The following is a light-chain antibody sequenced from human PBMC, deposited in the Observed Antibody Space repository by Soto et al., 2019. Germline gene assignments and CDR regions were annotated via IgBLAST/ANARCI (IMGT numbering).Light chain of an antibody. CDR3: QQYTTSPAVT. V-gene: IGKV3-20*01. CDR2: GAS. J-gene: IGKJ3*01. Sequence: EIVLTQSPGTLSLSPGERASLSCRASQSVTSSYLAWYQQRPGQAPRLLIYGASSRATGIPDRFSGSGSGTDFTLTLSRLEPEDFAVYYCQQYTTSPAVTFGPGTTVDIK. CDR1: QSVTSSY.